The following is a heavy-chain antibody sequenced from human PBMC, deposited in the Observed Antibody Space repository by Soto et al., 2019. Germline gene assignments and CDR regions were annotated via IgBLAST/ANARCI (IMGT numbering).Heavy chain of an antibody. CDR2: IYSGSST. Sequence: GGSLRLSCAASGFTVSSNYMSWVRQAPGKGLEWVSVIYSGSSTYYADSVKGRFTISRDNSKNTLYLQMNSLRAEDTAVYYCARDPVITMVRRYGMDVWGQGTTVTVSS. V-gene: IGHV3-53*01. CDR1: GFTVSSNY. D-gene: IGHD3-10*01. J-gene: IGHJ6*02. CDR3: ARDPVITMVRRYGMDV.